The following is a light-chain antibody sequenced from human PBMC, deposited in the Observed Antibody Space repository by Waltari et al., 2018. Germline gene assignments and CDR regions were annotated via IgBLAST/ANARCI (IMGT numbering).Light chain of an antibody. Sequence: DIQLTQSPSSLSASVGDRVPITCRASQSISSYLNWYQQKPGKAPNLLIYAASSLQSGVPSRFSGSGSGTDFTLTISSLQPEDFATYYCQQSYSTPPTFGQGTRLETK. J-gene: IGKJ5*01. CDR2: AAS. V-gene: IGKV1-39*01. CDR1: QSISSY. CDR3: QQSYSTPPT.